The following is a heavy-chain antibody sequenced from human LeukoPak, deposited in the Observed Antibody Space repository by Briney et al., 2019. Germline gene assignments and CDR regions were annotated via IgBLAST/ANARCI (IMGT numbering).Heavy chain of an antibody. V-gene: IGHV4-34*01. CDR2: INHSGST. D-gene: IGHD3-9*01. CDR3: ARVPLLRYFDWLFQGYYYYGMDV. CDR1: GGSFSGYY. Sequence: SETLSLTCAVYGGSFSGYYWSWIRQPPGKGLERLGEINHSGSTNYNPSLKSRVTISVDTSKNQFSLKLSSVTAADTAVYYCARVPLLRYFDWLFQGYYYYGMDVWGQGTTVTVSS. J-gene: IGHJ6*02.